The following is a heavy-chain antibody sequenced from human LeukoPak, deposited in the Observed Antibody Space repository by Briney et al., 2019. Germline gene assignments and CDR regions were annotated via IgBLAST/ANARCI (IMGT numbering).Heavy chain of an antibody. CDR2: IKQDGSEK. V-gene: IGHV3-7*01. D-gene: IGHD1-26*01. J-gene: IGHJ3*02. CDR1: GFTFNNYW. CDR3: ARDSYSGSYYGQISSAFDI. Sequence: GGSLRFSYAASGFTFNNYWMSWVRQAPGKGLEWVANIKQDGSEKDYVDSVKGRLTISRDNAKNTLDLQMNSLRAEDTAVYYCARDSYSGSYYGQISSAFDIWGQGTMVTVSS.